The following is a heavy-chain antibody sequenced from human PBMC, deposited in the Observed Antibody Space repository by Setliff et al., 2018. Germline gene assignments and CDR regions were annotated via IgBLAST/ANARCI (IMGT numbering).Heavy chain of an antibody. CDR1: GYSISSGHY. D-gene: IGHD4-17*01. J-gene: IGHJ4*02. CDR2: ISHSGST. Sequence: SETLSLTCTVSGYSISSGHYWGWIRQPPGKGLEWIGSISHSGSTYYNPSLRSRVTISLDTSKNQFSPKLTSVTAAETAVYYCAGGRRYDYGWDFDYWGQGTLVTV. V-gene: IGHV4-38-2*02. CDR3: AGGRRYDYGWDFDY.